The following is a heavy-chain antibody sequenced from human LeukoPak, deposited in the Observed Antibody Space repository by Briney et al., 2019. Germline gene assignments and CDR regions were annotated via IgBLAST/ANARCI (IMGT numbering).Heavy chain of an antibody. CDR2: IYHSGST. J-gene: IGHJ4*02. CDR3: ARGRRFYGNYYGSGNYFDY. V-gene: IGHV4-30-2*01. D-gene: IGHD3-10*01. CDR1: GGSISSGGYY. Sequence: SETLSLTCTVSGGSISSGGYYWSWIRQPPGKGLEWIGYIYHSGSTYYNPSPKSRVTISVDTSKNQFSLKLSSVTAADTAVYYCARGRRFYGNYYGSGNYFDYWGQGTLVTVSS.